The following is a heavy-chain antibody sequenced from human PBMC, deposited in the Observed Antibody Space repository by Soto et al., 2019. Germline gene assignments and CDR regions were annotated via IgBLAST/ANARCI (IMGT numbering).Heavy chain of an antibody. Sequence: ASVKVSCKASGGTFSSYDINWVRQATGQGLEWMGWMNPNSGNTGYAQKFQGRVTMTRNTSISTAYMELSSLRSEDTAVYYCARAPATHIVFMVYATRRGAFDIWGKGTMVPVAS. J-gene: IGHJ3*02. D-gene: IGHD2-8*01. V-gene: IGHV1-8*02. CDR3: ARAPATHIVFMVYATRRGAFDI. CDR1: GGTFSSYD. CDR2: MNPNSGNT.